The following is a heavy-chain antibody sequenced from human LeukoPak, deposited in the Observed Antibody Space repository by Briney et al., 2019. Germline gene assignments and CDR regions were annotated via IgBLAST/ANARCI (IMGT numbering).Heavy chain of an antibody. CDR1: GFTFSSYW. J-gene: IGHJ4*02. CDR3: ARDARGGPLIVATLY. V-gene: IGHV3-7*01. Sequence: GGSLRLSCAASGFTFSSYWMSWVRQAPGKGLEWVANIKQDGSEKYYVDSVKGRFTISRDNAKNSLYLQMNSLRAEDTAVYYCARDARGGPLIVATLYWGQGTLVTVSS. CDR2: IKQDGSEK. D-gene: IGHD5-12*01.